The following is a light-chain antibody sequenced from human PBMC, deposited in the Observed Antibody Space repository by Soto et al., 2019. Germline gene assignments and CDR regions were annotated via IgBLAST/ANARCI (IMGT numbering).Light chain of an antibody. CDR1: SSDVGGYNY. CDR2: DVS. J-gene: IGLJ3*02. CDR3: CSYAGSTKV. V-gene: IGLV2-11*01. Sequence: QSVLTQPRSVSGSPGQSVTISCTGTSSDVGGYNYVSWYQQHPGKAPKLMIYDVSKRPSGVPDRFSGSKSGNTASLTISGLQAEDEADYYCCSYAGSTKVFGGGTKGTVL.